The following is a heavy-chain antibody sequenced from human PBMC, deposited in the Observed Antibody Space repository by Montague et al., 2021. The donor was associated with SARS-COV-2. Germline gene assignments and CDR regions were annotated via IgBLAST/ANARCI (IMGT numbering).Heavy chain of an antibody. Sequence: SETLFLTCTVSGGSVGSSSYYWGWIRQPPGKGLEWIGSIYYSGRTYYXXXLKSRVTMSVDTSKNQFSLKLTSVTAADTAVYYCARQEDTMIVVVIIKYRYYFDYWGQGTLVTVSS. J-gene: IGHJ4*02. CDR2: IYYSGRT. V-gene: IGHV4-39*01. CDR3: ARQEDTMIVVVIIKYRYYFDY. D-gene: IGHD3-22*01. CDR1: GGSVGSSSYY.